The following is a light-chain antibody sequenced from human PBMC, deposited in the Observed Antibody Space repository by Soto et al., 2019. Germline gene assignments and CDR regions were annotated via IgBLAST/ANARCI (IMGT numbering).Light chain of an antibody. CDR1: QSVSKY. J-gene: IGKJ1*01. CDR3: QQRHNWPRT. V-gene: IGKV3-11*01. Sequence: EIVLTPSPATLSLSPVERATLSCRASQSVSKYLAWYQQKPGQAPRLLIYSASNRATGIPVRFTGSGPGTDFTLTISSLEPEDFAVYYCQQRHNWPRTFGQGTKVDIK. CDR2: SAS.